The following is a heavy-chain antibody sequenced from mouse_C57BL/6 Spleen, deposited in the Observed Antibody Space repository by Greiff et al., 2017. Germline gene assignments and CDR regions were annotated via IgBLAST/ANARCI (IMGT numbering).Heavy chain of an antibody. CDR1: GYTFTSYW. CDR2: IYPSDSET. CDR3: ARGGYSWYFDV. J-gene: IGHJ1*03. Sequence: QVQLQQPGAELVRPGSSVKLSCKASGYTFTSYWMDWVKQRPGQGLEWIGNIYPSDSETHYHQKFKDKATLTVDKSSSTAYMQLSSLTSEYSAVYYCARGGYSWYFDVWGTGTTVTVSS. V-gene: IGHV1-61*01. D-gene: IGHD2-3*01.